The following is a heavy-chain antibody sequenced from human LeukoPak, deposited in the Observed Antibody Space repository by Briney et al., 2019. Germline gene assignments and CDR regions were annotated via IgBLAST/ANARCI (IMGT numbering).Heavy chain of an antibody. V-gene: IGHV3-30*04. Sequence: SGGSLRLSCAASGFTFSSYTVHWVRQAPGKGLEWVALISYDGSVKYYADSVKGRFTISRDNSKNTLYLQMNSLRAEDTAVYYCARATNYLYDSSNYVPDFDYWGQGTLVTVSS. CDR3: ARATNYLYDSSNYVPDFDY. D-gene: IGHD3-22*01. CDR1: GFTFSSYT. CDR2: ISYDGSVK. J-gene: IGHJ4*02.